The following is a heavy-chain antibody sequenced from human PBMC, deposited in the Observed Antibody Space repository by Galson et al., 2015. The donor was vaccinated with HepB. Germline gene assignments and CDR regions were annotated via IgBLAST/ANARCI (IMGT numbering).Heavy chain of an antibody. D-gene: IGHD4-17*01. CDR2: ISATRRNI. CDR1: GFTFSSHF. CDR3: SRVYDGDGAVEDYGMDV. J-gene: IGHJ6*02. Sequence: SLRLPCAGTGFTFSSHFMNWVRQAPGKGLEWVAYISATRRNIYYGDSVKGRFSISRDNGKNSLYLQMNSLNTEDTAVYYCSRVYDGDGAVEDYGMDVWGPGATVTVPS. V-gene: IGHV3-21*01.